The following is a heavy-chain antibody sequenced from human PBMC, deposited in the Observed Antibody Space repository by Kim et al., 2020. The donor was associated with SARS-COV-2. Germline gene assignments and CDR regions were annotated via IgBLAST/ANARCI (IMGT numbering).Heavy chain of an antibody. V-gene: IGHV1-69*04. CDR3: ARGGAVLRFLEWLSSYFDY. D-gene: IGHD3-3*01. CDR2: IIPILGIA. Sequence: SVKVSCKASGGTFSSYAISWVRQAPGQGLEWMGRIIPILGIANYAQKFQGRVTITADKSTSTAYMELSSLRSEDTAVYYCARGGAVLRFLEWLSSYFDYWGQGTLVTVSS. CDR1: GGTFSSYA. J-gene: IGHJ4*02.